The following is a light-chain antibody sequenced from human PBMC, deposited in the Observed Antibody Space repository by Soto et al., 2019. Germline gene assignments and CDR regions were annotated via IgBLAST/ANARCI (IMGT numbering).Light chain of an antibody. CDR3: QHYGNSPR. CDR2: GAS. J-gene: IGKJ1*01. Sequence: EIVLTQSPGTLSLSPGERATLSCRASQSVTTSYLAWYQRKPGQAPRLLIYGASSRATGIPNRFSGSGSGTDFTLTISRLEPEDCAVYYCQHYGNSPRFGQGTKVDI. CDR1: QSVTTSY. V-gene: IGKV3-20*01.